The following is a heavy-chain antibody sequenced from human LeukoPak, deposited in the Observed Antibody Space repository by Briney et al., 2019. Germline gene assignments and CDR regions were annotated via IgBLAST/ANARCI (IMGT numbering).Heavy chain of an antibody. D-gene: IGHD3-22*01. J-gene: IGHJ4*02. V-gene: IGHV3-7*01. CDR3: ARERSYYDSSGYFNY. Sequence: GGSLRLSCAASGFTFSSYAMSWVRQAPGKGLEWVANIKQDGSEKYYVDSVKGRFTISRDNAKNSLYLQMNSLRAEDTAVYYCARERSYYDSSGYFNYWGQGTLVTVSS. CDR2: IKQDGSEK. CDR1: GFTFSSYA.